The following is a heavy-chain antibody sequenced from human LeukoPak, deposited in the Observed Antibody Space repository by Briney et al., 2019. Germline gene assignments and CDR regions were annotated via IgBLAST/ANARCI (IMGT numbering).Heavy chain of an antibody. J-gene: IGHJ4*02. CDR3: ARAGATVTKFYDY. CDR2: IGTNNENT. V-gene: IGHV1-18*01. D-gene: IGHD4-17*01. Sequence: GASVTVACTASGYTFAIFGVTWVRQAPGQGLEWMGWIGTNNENTNYAQKFQGRVTMTTDTSTSTVYMELRSLRSDDTAVYYCARAGATVTKFYDYWGQGTLVSVSS. CDR1: GYTFAIFG.